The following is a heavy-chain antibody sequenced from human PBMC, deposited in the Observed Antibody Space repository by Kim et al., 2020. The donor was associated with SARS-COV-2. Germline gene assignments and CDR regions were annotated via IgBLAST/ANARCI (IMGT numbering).Heavy chain of an antibody. D-gene: IGHD2-15*01. V-gene: IGHV1-18*01. CDR1: GYTFTSYG. J-gene: IGHJ5*02. CDR3: ARVVRGLLPPLRDNWFDP. CDR2: ISAYNGNT. Sequence: ASVKVSCKASGYTFTSYGISWVRQAPGQGLEWMGWISAYNGNTNYAQKLQGRVTMTTDTSTSTAYMELRSLRSDDTAVYYCARVVRGLLPPLRDNWFDPWGQGTLVTVSS.